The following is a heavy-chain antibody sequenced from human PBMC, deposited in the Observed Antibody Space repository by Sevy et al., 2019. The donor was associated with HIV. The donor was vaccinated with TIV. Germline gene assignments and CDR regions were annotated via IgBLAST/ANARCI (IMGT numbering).Heavy chain of an antibody. V-gene: IGHV3-11*01. CDR3: ARVRYNYGSYYFDY. Sequence: GGSLRLSCAASTFTFSDYYMTWIRQAPGKGLESVSYFSSRGSHIYYADFVKGRFTISRDNAKNSLYLQMNSLRAEDTAVYYCARVRYNYGSYYFDYWGQGTLVTVSS. CDR1: TFTFSDYY. J-gene: IGHJ4*02. CDR2: FSSRGSHI. D-gene: IGHD5-18*01.